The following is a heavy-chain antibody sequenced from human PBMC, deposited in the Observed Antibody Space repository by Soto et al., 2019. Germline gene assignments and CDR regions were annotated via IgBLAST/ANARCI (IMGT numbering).Heavy chain of an antibody. J-gene: IGHJ3*02. Sequence: QVQLVQSGAEVKKPGSSVKVSCKASGGTFSSYAISWVRQAPGQGLEWMGGIIPIFGTANYAQKFQGRVTITADESTSTAYMELSSLRAKDTAVYYCARDDYDDYVGAFDIWGQGTMVTVSS. D-gene: IGHD4-17*01. CDR1: GGTFSSYA. CDR3: ARDDYDDYVGAFDI. V-gene: IGHV1-69*12. CDR2: IIPIFGTA.